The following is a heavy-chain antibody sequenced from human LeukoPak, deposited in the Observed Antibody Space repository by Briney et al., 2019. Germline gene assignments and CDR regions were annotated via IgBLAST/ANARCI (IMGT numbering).Heavy chain of an antibody. D-gene: IGHD6-13*01. CDR1: GFTVSNNY. CDR2: IYSGGTT. Sequence: PGGSLRLSCKASGFTVSNNYMNWVRQAPGKGLDWVALIYSGGTTNYADSVKGRFTISRDNSKNTLYLQMTNVRVEDTAVYYCARDPPGIAASVSGGWGQGTLVTVSS. J-gene: IGHJ4*02. V-gene: IGHV3-53*01. CDR3: ARDPPGIAASVSGG.